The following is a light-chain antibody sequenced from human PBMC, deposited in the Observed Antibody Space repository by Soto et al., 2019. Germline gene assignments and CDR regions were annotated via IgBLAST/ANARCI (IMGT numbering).Light chain of an antibody. V-gene: IGLV1-44*01. Sequence: QLVLTQPPSASGTPGQRVTISCSGSSSNIGSNTVNWYQQLPGTAPKLLIYRNNQRPSGVPDRFSGSKSGPSASLAISGLQSEDEADYYCAAWDDSLNGRYVFGTGTKLTVL. J-gene: IGLJ1*01. CDR3: AAWDDSLNGRYV. CDR2: RNN. CDR1: SSNIGSNT.